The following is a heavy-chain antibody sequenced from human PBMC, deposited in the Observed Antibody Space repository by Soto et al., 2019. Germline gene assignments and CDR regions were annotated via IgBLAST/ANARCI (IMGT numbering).Heavy chain of an antibody. J-gene: IGHJ6*02. D-gene: IGHD3-10*01. Sequence: SVKVSCKASGGTFSSYAISWVRQAPVQGLEWMGGIIPIFGTANYAQKFQGRVTITADESTSTAYMELSSLRSEDTAVYYCARDVITMVRGVRKPGIYYYGMDVWGQGTTVTVSS. V-gene: IGHV1-69*13. CDR2: IIPIFGTA. CDR3: ARDVITMVRGVRKPGIYYYGMDV. CDR1: GGTFSSYA.